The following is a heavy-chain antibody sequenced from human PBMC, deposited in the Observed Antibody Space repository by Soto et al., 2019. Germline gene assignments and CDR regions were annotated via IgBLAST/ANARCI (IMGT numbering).Heavy chain of an antibody. CDR3: AKENGYSGTWFEFDY. J-gene: IGHJ4*02. D-gene: IGHD6-13*01. Sequence: EVQLLESGGGLVQPGGSLRLSCAASGFTFSSYAMSWVRQAPGKGLEWVSAISGSGGSTDYADSVKGRFTISRDNSKNTLYLHMNSLRAEDTAVYYCAKENGYSGTWFEFDYWGQGTLVTVSS. CDR1: GFTFSSYA. CDR2: ISGSGGST. V-gene: IGHV3-23*01.